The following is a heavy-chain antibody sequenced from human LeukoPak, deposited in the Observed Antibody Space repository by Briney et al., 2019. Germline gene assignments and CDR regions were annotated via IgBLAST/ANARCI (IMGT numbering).Heavy chain of an antibody. D-gene: IGHD2-2*01. Sequence: ASVPVSCQASGYTFTSYYMHWVRQPPGQGLEWVGIINPSGGSTSYAQKFQGRVTMTRDTSTSTVYMELSSLRSEDTAVYYCARGIVVVPAARNYYYYGMDVWGQGTTVTVSS. CDR3: ARGIVVVPAARNYYYYGMDV. CDR1: GYTFTSYY. CDR2: INPSGGST. V-gene: IGHV1-46*01. J-gene: IGHJ6*02.